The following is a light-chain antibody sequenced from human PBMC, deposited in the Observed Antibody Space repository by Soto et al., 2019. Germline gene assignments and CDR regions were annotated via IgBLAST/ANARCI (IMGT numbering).Light chain of an antibody. CDR3: TSWTTSTTMI. CDR1: SSDIGAYNF. J-gene: IGLJ2*01. CDR2: DVN. V-gene: IGLV2-14*03. Sequence: QSVLTQPASVSGSPGQSITISCTGTSSDIGAYNFVSWYQQHPGKAPKLMLYDVNIRPSGVSNRFSGSKSGNTASLTISGPTAEGEADYYCTSWTTSTTMIFGGGTKLTVL.